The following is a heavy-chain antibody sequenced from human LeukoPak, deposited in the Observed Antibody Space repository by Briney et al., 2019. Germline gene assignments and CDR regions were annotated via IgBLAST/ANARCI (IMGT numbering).Heavy chain of an antibody. J-gene: IGHJ6*02. CDR3: ASGGTRVATISYYYYGMDV. V-gene: IGHV4-59*08. CDR1: GGSISSYY. Sequence: SETLSLTCTVSGGSISSYYWSWIRLPPGKGLEWIGYIYYSGSTNYNPSLKSRVTISVDTSKNQFSLKLSSVTAADTAVYYCASGGTRVATISYYYYGMDVWGQGTTVTVSS. D-gene: IGHD5-12*01. CDR2: IYYSGST.